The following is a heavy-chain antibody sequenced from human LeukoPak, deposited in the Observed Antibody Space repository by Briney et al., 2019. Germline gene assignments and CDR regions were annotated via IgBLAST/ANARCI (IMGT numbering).Heavy chain of an antibody. CDR1: GFTFSSYS. Sequence: KTGGSLRLSCAASGFTFSSYSMNWVRQAPGKGLEWVSSISSSSSYIYYADSVKGRFTISRDNSKNTLYLQMNSLRAEDTAVYYCAKDKYSPNINNWFDPWGQGTLVTVSS. J-gene: IGHJ5*02. D-gene: IGHD5-18*01. V-gene: IGHV3-21*04. CDR3: AKDKYSPNINNWFDP. CDR2: ISSSSSYI.